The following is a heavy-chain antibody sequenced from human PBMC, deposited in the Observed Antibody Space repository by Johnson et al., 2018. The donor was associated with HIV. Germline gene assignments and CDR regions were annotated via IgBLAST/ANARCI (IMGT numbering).Heavy chain of an antibody. D-gene: IGHD1-26*01. CDR1: GFTFSSYA. Sequence: QMQLVESGGGVVQPGRSLRLSCAASGFTFSSYAMHWVRQAPGKGLEWVAVISYDGSNKYYADSVKGRFTISRDNSKNTLYLQMNSLRAEDTAVYYCAREGAPSARDFGAFDIWGQGTMVTVSS. J-gene: IGHJ3*02. V-gene: IGHV3-30-3*01. CDR3: AREGAPSARDFGAFDI. CDR2: ISYDGSNK.